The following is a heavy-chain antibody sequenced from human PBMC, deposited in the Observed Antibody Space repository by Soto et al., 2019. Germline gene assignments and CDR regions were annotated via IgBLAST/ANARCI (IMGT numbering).Heavy chain of an antibody. V-gene: IGHV4-39*01. CDR2: IYYSGST. Sequence: SETLSLTCTVSGGSISSSSYYWGWIRQPPGKGLEWIGSIYYSGSTYYNPSLKSRVTISVDTSKNQFSLKLSSVTAADTAVYYCARLFYGDYAHFDYWGQGTLVTVFS. D-gene: IGHD4-17*01. CDR1: GGSISSSSYY. CDR3: ARLFYGDYAHFDY. J-gene: IGHJ4*02.